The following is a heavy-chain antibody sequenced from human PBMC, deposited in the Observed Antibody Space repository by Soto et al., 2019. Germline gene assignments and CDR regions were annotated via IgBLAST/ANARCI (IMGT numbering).Heavy chain of an antibody. CDR2: ISYNSGSI. J-gene: IGHJ4*02. CDR3: PNGAPYHTGADY. V-gene: IGHV3-9*01. CDR1: GFTFSEYA. D-gene: IGHD1-1*01. Sequence: VQLVESGGGLAQPGKSLRLSCVASGFTFSEYAMHWVRQAPGKGLEWVSGISYNSGSIGYAASVKGRFSVSRDNDKKSLYLQMDNLRHEDTAFYYCPNGAPYHTGADYWGQGTLVTVSS.